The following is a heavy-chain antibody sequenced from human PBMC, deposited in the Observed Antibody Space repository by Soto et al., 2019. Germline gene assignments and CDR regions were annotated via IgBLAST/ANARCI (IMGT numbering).Heavy chain of an antibody. Sequence: GGSLRLSCAASGFTFSSYGMHWVRQAPGKWLEWVAVISYDGSNKYYADSVKGRFTISRDNSKNTLYLQMNSLRVEDTAVYYCAKDRLELGSHRTAFDIWGQGXMVTV. V-gene: IGHV3-30*18. CDR3: AKDRLELGSHRTAFDI. J-gene: IGHJ3*02. CDR1: GFTFSSYG. D-gene: IGHD1-1*01. CDR2: ISYDGSNK.